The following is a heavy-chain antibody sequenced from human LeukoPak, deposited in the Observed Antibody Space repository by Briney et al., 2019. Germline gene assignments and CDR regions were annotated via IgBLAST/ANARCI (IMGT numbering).Heavy chain of an antibody. V-gene: IGHV1-2*06. Sequence: ASVKDSCKASGYTFTGYYMHWVRQAPGQGLEWMGRINPNSGGTNYAQKFQGRVTMTRDTSISTAYMELSRLRSDDTAVYYCARGFTIFGDFDYWGQGTLVTVSS. J-gene: IGHJ4*02. CDR3: ARGFTIFGDFDY. D-gene: IGHD3-3*01. CDR1: GYTFTGYY. CDR2: INPNSGGT.